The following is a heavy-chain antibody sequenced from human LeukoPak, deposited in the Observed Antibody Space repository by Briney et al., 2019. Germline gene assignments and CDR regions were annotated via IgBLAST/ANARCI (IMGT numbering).Heavy chain of an antibody. D-gene: IGHD6-13*01. CDR2: INHSGST. Sequence: SETLSLTCAVYGGSFSGYYWSWIRQPPGKGLEWIGEINHSGSTNYNPSLKSRVTISVDTSKNQFSLKLSSVTAADTAVYYCARNPYSSSWYYYYYGMDVWGQGTTVTVSS. CDR1: GGSFSGYY. J-gene: IGHJ6*02. V-gene: IGHV4-34*01. CDR3: ARNPYSSSWYYYYYGMDV.